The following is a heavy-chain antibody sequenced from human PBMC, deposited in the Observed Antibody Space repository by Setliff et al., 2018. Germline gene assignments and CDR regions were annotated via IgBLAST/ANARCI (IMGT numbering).Heavy chain of an antibody. J-gene: IGHJ4*02. CDR3: SRLVRFCTRTSCQRLSGDEY. D-gene: IGHD2-2*01. V-gene: IGHV1-18*01. CDR2: ISPYTGKT. CDR1: GYTFIDYG. Sequence: ASVKVSCKASGYTFIDYGVSWVRQAPGQGLEWVGWISPYTGKTYLAPKFQDRVTLTADTSTTIAYLQLTNLRSDDTAIYFCSRLVRFCTRTSCQRLSGDEYWGQGALVTVSS.